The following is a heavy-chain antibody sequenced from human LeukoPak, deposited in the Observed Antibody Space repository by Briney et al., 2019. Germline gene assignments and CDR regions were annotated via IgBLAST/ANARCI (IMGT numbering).Heavy chain of an antibody. J-gene: IGHJ4*02. Sequence: ASVTVSCKASGYSFTSYGISWVRQAPGQGLEWMGWISTYDGNTNFAQNVQGRVTMSTDSSTRTAYMELTSLRSDGTAVYYCAKSGASSGYSPIDYWGPGTLVTVSS. D-gene: IGHD3-22*01. CDR3: AKSGASSGYSPIDY. CDR2: ISTYDGNT. V-gene: IGHV1-18*01. CDR1: GYSFTSYG.